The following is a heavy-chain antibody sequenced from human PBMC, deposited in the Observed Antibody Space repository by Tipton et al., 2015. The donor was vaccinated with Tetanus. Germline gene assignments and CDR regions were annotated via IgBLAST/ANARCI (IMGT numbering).Heavy chain of an antibody. V-gene: IGHV3-53*01. D-gene: IGHD2-8*02. CDR2: IYSGGRT. J-gene: IGHJ4*02. Sequence: SLRLSCAASGFIVSSSYMSWVRQTPGKGLELVSIIYSGGRTNFADSVKGRFAVSRDISKNTLYLQMNTQRVEDTAIYYCARSECSEGKYCLGVFNSWGQGTLVTVSS. CDR3: ARSECSEGKYCLGVFNS. CDR1: GFIVSSSY.